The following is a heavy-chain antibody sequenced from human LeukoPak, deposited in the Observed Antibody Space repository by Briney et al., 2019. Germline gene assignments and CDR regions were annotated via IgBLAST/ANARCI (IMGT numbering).Heavy chain of an antibody. J-gene: IGHJ4*02. V-gene: IGHV3-33*01. CDR2: IWYDGSNK. D-gene: IGHD4-17*01. CDR3: VRDYGDYFDY. CDR1: GFTFSSNG. Sequence: GGSLRLSCAASGFTFSSNGIHWVRQAPGKGLEWVAVIWYDGSNKYYADSVKGRFTISRDNSRNTLYLQMDSLRAEDTALYYCVRDYGDYFDYWGQGTLVTVSS.